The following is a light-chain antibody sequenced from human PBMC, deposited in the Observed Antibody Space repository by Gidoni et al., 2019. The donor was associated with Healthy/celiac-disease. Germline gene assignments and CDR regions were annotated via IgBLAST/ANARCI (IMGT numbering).Light chain of an antibody. CDR1: QSVSSSY. CDR3: QKYGNSPPLT. Sequence: VLTQSPGTLSLSPGERATLSCRASQSVSSSYLAWYQQKPGQAPRLLIYGASSRATGIPDTFSGSGSGTDFTLTISRLEPEDFAVYDCQKYGNSPPLTFGGGTKVELK. J-gene: IGKJ4*01. V-gene: IGKV3-20*01. CDR2: GAS.